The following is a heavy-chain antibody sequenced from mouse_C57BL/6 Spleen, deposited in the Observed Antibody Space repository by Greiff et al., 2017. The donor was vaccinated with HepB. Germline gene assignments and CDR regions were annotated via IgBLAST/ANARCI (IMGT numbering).Heavy chain of an antibody. Sequence: QVQLQQPGAELVMPGASVKLSCKASGYTFTSYWMHWVKQRPGQGLEWIGEIDPSDSYTNYNQKFKGKSTLTVDKSSSTAYMQLSSLTAEDSAVSYCARASRGSSYPLDYWGQGTTLTVSS. J-gene: IGHJ2*01. V-gene: IGHV1-69*01. CDR2: IDPSDSYT. D-gene: IGHD1-1*01. CDR3: ARASRGSSYPLDY. CDR1: GYTFTSYW.